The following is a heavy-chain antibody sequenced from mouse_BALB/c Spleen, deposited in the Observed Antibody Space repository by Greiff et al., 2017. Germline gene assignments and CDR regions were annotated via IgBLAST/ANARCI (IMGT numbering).Heavy chain of an antibody. V-gene: IGHV14-3*02. CDR2: IDPANGNT. D-gene: IGHD2-1*01. J-gene: IGHJ3*01. CDR3: APIYYGNYVRAWFAY. CDR1: GFNIKDTY. Sequence: EVKLMESGGDLVKPGASVKLSCTASGFNIKDTYMPWVKQRPEQGLEWIGRIDPANGNTKYDPKFQGKATITADTSSNTAYLQLSSLTSEDTAVYYCAPIYYGNYVRAWFAYWGQGTLVTVSA.